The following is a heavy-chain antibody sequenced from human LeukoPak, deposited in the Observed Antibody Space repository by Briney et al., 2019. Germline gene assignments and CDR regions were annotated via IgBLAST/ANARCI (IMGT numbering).Heavy chain of an antibody. Sequence: ASVKVSCKASGYTFTGYYMHWVRQAPGQGLEWMGRINPNSGGTNYAQKFQGRVTMTRDTSISTAYMELSRLRSDDTAVYCCARDQIMITFGGVIDDYWGQGTLVTVSS. CDR2: INPNSGGT. CDR1: GYTFTGYY. J-gene: IGHJ4*02. D-gene: IGHD3-16*02. CDR3: ARDQIMITFGGVIDDY. V-gene: IGHV1-2*06.